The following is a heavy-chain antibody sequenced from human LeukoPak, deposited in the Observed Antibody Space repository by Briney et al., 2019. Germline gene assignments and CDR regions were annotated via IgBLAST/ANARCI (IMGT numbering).Heavy chain of an antibody. V-gene: IGHV4-39*01. Sequence: SETLSLTCTVSGGSISSSSYYWGWIRQPPGKGLEWIGSIYYSGSTYYNPSLKSRVTISVDTSKNQFSLKLSSVTAADTAVYYCATQSSSRDAFDIWGQGTMVTVSS. CDR3: ATQSSSRDAFDI. CDR1: GGSISSSSYY. CDR2: IYYSGST. D-gene: IGHD6-13*01. J-gene: IGHJ3*02.